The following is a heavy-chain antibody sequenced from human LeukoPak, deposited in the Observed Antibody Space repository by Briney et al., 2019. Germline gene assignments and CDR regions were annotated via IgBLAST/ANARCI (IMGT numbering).Heavy chain of an antibody. V-gene: IGHV3-21*04. J-gene: IGHJ3*01. CDR3: AKLDRAVAGTNAFDV. D-gene: IGHD6-19*01. CDR1: GFTFSSYS. Sequence: PGGSLRLSCAASGFTFSSYSMDWVRQAPGKGLEWVSSISSSSSYIYYADSVKGRFTISRDNSKNTLYLQMNSLRAEDTAIYYCAKLDRAVAGTNAFDVWGQGTMVTVS. CDR2: ISSSSSYI.